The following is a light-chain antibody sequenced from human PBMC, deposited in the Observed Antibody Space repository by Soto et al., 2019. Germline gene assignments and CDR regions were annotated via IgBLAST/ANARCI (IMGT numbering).Light chain of an antibody. Sequence: DIPMTQSPSTLSASVGDRVTITCRAGQSISSWLAWYQQKPGKAPKLLIYDASTLESGVPSRFSGSGSGTEFTLTISSLQPDDFATYYYQQYNNYPYTFGQGTKLEIK. CDR1: QSISSW. V-gene: IGKV1-5*01. CDR2: DAS. CDR3: QQYNNYPYT. J-gene: IGKJ2*01.